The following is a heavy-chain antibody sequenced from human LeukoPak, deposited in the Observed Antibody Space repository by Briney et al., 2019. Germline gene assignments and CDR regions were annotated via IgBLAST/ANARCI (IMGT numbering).Heavy chain of an antibody. D-gene: IGHD1-26*01. Sequence: KPSETLSLTCTVSGRSISKSNYYWGWIRQPPGKGLEWIGSIYYSGNTYYNPSLKSRVTISVDTSKNQFSLKLTSVTAADTAVYYCAHFKGGSFDIWGQGTMVTVSS. J-gene: IGHJ3*02. CDR3: AHFKGGSFDI. V-gene: IGHV4-39*01. CDR1: GRSISKSNYY. CDR2: IYYSGNT.